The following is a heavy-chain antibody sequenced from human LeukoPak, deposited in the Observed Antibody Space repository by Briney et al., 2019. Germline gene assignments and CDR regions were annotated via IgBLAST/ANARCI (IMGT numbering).Heavy chain of an antibody. Sequence: WASVKVSCKASGYTFTGYYMHWVRQAPGQGLEWMGWINPNSGGTNYAQKFQGRVTMTRDTSISTAYMELSRLRSDDTAVYYCARETPYYYDSSGYPFAGAFDIWGQGTMVTVSS. D-gene: IGHD3-22*01. V-gene: IGHV1-2*02. J-gene: IGHJ3*02. CDR3: ARETPYYYDSSGYPFAGAFDI. CDR1: GYTFTGYY. CDR2: INPNSGGT.